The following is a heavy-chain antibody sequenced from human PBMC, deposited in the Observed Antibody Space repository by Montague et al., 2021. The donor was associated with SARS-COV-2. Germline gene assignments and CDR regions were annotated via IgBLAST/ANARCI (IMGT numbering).Heavy chain of an antibody. D-gene: IGHD3-9*01. CDR1: GGSISHYY. J-gene: IGHJ4*02. CDR3: ARRRDILTGYYDY. CDR2: IYSSGAT. Sequence: SETLSLTCAVSGGSISHYYWSWIRQPPGKGLEWIGYIYSSGATNYNPSLKSRVTLSLDAAKNHFSLRLSSVTAADTAVYYCARRRDILTGYYDYWGQGTLVTVSS. V-gene: IGHV4-59*01.